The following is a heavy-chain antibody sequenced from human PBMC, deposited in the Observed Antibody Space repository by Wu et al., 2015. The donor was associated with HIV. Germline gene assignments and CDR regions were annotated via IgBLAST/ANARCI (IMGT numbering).Heavy chain of an antibody. V-gene: IGHV1-8*01. CDR3: ARGNCGGDCSSFYYYYYGMDI. J-gene: IGHJ6*02. Sequence: QVRLVQSGAEVKKPGASVKVSCQASGYTFTIYDINWVRQAPGQGLEWMGWMNPNSGNTGYAQKFQGRVTMTRNTSIGTAYMELSSLRSEDTAVYYCARGNCGGDCSSFYYYYYGMDIWAKGPRSPSP. CDR2: MNPNSGNT. CDR1: GYTFTIYD. D-gene: IGHD2-21*02.